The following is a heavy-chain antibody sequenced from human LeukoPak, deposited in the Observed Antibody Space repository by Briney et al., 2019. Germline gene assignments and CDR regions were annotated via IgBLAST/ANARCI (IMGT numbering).Heavy chain of an antibody. CDR3: ARDPASANWFDS. J-gene: IGHJ5*01. D-gene: IGHD2-2*01. CDR1: GFTFSDYY. V-gene: IGHV3-11*06. CDR2: ISGTGTHT. Sequence: GGSLRLSCAASGFTFSDYYMNWIRQAPGKGLEWISYISGTGTHTNYADSVKGRFTMSRDNANNSLFFQMDSLKVEDTGVYYCARDPASANWFDSWGQGTLVTVSS.